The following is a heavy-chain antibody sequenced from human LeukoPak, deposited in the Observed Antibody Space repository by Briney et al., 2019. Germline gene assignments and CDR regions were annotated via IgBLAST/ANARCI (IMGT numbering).Heavy chain of an antibody. CDR1: GFTFSSYA. CDR2: ISGSGGST. J-gene: IGHJ4*02. Sequence: GGSLRLSCAAPGFTFSSYAMSWVRQVPGKGLEWVSAISGSGGSTYYADSVKGRFTISRDNSKNTLYLQMNSLRAEDTAVYYCAKDLRPDRGSGKESDYWGQGTLVTVSS. CDR3: AKDLRPDRGSGKESDY. V-gene: IGHV3-23*01. D-gene: IGHD3-10*01.